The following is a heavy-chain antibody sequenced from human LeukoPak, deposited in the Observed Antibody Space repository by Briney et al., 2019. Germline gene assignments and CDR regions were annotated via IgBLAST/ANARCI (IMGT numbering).Heavy chain of an antibody. J-gene: IGHJ4*02. CDR3: ARDDDWNYEDS. CDR1: AFTFSNYW. D-gene: IGHD1-7*01. Sequence: GGSLRLSCAASAFTFSNYWMSWVRQAPGKGLQWVANIKKDGSERYYVDSVKGRFTISRDNAKRSLYLQMNSLRAEDTAVYYCARDDDWNYEDSWGQGTLVTVSS. V-gene: IGHV3-7*01. CDR2: IKKDGSER.